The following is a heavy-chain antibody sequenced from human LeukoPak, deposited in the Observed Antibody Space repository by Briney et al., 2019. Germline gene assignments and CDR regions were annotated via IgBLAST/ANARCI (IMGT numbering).Heavy chain of an antibody. Sequence: PSETLSLTCTVSGGSISSHYWSWIRQPPGKGLEWIGYIYYSGSTNYNPSLKSRVTISVDTSKNQFSLKLSSVTAADTAVYYCARDADTAMVTGWIDPWGQGTLVTVSS. CDR2: IYYSGST. D-gene: IGHD5-18*01. V-gene: IGHV4-59*11. CDR1: GGSISSHY. CDR3: ARDADTAMVTGWIDP. J-gene: IGHJ5*02.